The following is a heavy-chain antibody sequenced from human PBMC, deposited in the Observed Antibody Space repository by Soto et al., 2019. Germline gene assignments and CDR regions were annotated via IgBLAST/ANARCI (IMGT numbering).Heavy chain of an antibody. D-gene: IGHD5-18*01. CDR2: IYYSGST. V-gene: IGHV4-30-4*01. Sequence: PSETLSLTCTVSGGSISSGDYYWSWIRQPPGKGLEWIGYIYYSGSTYYNPSLKIRVTISVDTSKNQFSLKLSSVTAADTAVYYCARVFSGYSYGYPFDYWGQGTLVTVSS. CDR1: GGSISSGDYY. J-gene: IGHJ4*02. CDR3: ARVFSGYSYGYPFDY.